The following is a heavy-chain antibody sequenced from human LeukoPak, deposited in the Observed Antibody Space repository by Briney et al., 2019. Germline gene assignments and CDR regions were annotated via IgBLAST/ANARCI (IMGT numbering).Heavy chain of an antibody. V-gene: IGHV4-31*03. CDR3: AREDTVATRGVFDY. J-gene: IGHJ4*02. CDR2: IYYSGGT. CDR1: GGSISSGGYY. D-gene: IGHD5-12*01. Sequence: PSQTLSLTCTVSGGSISSGGYYWSWIRQHPGKGLEWIGYIYYSGGTYYNPSLKSRVTISVDTSKNQFSLKLSSVTAADTAVYYCAREDTVATRGVFDYWGQGTLVTVSS.